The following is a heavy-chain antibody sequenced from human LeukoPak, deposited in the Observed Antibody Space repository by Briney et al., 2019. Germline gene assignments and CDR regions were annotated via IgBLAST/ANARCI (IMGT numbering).Heavy chain of an antibody. CDR2: ISGSDTTT. D-gene: IGHD3-22*01. Sequence: PGGSLRLSCAASGFTFRSSGMSWVRQAPGKGLEWVSYISGSDTTTHYADSVKGRFTLSRDNPKNTLYLQMNDLRAEDTAVYYCAKGHGDASGYYYFDYWGQGTLVTVSS. V-gene: IGHV3-23*01. J-gene: IGHJ4*02. CDR1: GFTFRSSG. CDR3: AKGHGDASGYYYFDY.